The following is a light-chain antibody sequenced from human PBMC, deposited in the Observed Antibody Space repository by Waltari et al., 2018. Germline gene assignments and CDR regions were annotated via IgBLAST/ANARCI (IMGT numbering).Light chain of an antibody. CDR2: GAL. CDR1: PSLNIAY. V-gene: IGKV3-20*01. CDR3: QQYDTSPAT. Sequence: EIVLTQSPGTLSLSPGERATLSCRASPSLNIAYVACYQHKSGQAPRLLIYGALYRAAGIPDRFSGSGSGTDFTLTISRLEPDDFAVYYCQQYDTSPATFGQGTKLEIK. J-gene: IGKJ2*01.